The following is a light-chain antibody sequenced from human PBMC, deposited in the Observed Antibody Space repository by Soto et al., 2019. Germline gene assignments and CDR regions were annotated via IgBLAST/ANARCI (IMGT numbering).Light chain of an antibody. CDR3: QQRSNWPMYT. Sequence: EIVLTQSPATLSLSPEERATLSCRASQSVSRYLAWYQQKPGQAPRLLIYAASNRATGIPARFSGSGSGTDFTLTISSLEPEDFAVYYCQQRSNWPMYTFGQGTKLEIK. V-gene: IGKV3-11*01. CDR2: AAS. J-gene: IGKJ2*01. CDR1: QSVSRY.